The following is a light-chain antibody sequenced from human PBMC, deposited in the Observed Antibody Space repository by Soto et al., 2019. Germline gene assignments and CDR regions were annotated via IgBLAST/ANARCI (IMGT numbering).Light chain of an antibody. CDR2: AAS. V-gene: IGKV1-39*01. CDR1: QSIGRY. Sequence: DIQMTQSPPSLSASVGDRVTITCRASQSIGRYLNWYQQKPGKVPKLLIYAASSSQSGVPSRFSGSGSGTDFTLTISSLQPEDFATYYCQQSYSSLLTFGGGTKVEIK. J-gene: IGKJ4*01. CDR3: QQSYSSLLT.